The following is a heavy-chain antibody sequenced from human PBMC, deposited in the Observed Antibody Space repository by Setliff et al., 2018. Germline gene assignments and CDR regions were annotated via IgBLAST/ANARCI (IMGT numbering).Heavy chain of an antibody. V-gene: IGHV3-53*01. J-gene: IGHJ6*02. Sequence: HPGGSLRLSCAASGVTVSTNYMTWVRQTPGKGLECVSVAYSGGSTYYADSVKGRFTISRDNSKSTLFLQMNSLRVEDTAVYYCTKARKRINWGIQNYYGIDVWGQGTTVTVSS. CDR1: GVTVSTNY. D-gene: IGHD3-16*01. CDR2: AYSGGST. CDR3: TKARKRINWGIQNYYGIDV.